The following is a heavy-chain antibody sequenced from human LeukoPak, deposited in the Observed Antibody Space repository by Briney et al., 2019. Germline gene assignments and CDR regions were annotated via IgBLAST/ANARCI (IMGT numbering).Heavy chain of an antibody. J-gene: IGHJ6*02. CDR1: GFTFSSYW. CDR2: IKQDGSEK. Sequence: GGSLRLSCAASGFTFSSYWMSWVRQAPGKGLEWVANIKQDGSEKYYVDSVKGRFTISRDNAKNSLYLQMNSLRAEDTAVYYCARHQGPGKSGVLTGYYPGGYYYYGMDVWGQGTTVTVSS. D-gene: IGHD3-9*01. V-gene: IGHV3-7*01. CDR3: ARHQGPGKSGVLTGYYPGGYYYYGMDV.